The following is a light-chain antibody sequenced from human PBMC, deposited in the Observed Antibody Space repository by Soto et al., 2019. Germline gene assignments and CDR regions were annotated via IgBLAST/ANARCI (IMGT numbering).Light chain of an antibody. J-gene: IGKJ1*01. Sequence: EIVMTQSPATLSVSPGERATLSCRASQSVSSNLAWYQQKPGQAPRLLIYGASTRATGIPARFSGSGSGTDFTLTISSPQSEDFAVYYCQQYNNWPPTFGQGTKVEIK. CDR2: GAS. V-gene: IGKV3-15*01. CDR1: QSVSSN. CDR3: QQYNNWPPT.